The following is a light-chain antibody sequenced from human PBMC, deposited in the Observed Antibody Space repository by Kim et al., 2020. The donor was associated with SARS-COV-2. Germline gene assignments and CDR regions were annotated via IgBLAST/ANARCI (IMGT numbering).Light chain of an antibody. Sequence: QRVTIPCTGGSSNIGAGYDVHWYQQLPGTAPKPLIYGNSNRPSGVPDRFSGSKSGTSASLAITGLQAEDEADYYCQSYDSSLSGSVFGGGTQLTVL. CDR2: GNS. CDR1: SSNIGAGYD. CDR3: QSYDSSLSGSV. J-gene: IGLJ3*02. V-gene: IGLV1-40*01.